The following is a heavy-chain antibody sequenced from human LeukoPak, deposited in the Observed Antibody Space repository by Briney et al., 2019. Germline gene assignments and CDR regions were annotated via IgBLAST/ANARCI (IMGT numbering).Heavy chain of an antibody. J-gene: IGHJ4*02. Sequence: LSPTRPLAGHSLTMASTWAGVRQPPGRGGEHFGSIFHSGSTNYTPSLRSRVTISVDTSKNQLSLKLNYVTAADPAVYYCANLPMDSGSYYDFHYWGQGTLVTVSS. CDR1: GHSLTMAST. CDR2: IFHSGST. V-gene: IGHV4-38-2*01. CDR3: ANLPMDSGSYYDFHY. D-gene: IGHD3-10*01.